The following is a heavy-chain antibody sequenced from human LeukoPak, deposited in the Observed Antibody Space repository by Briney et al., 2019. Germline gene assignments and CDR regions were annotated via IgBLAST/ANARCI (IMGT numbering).Heavy chain of an antibody. CDR1: GFTFSSYE. CDR3: ARHRTASDY. CDR2: ITSSSSYI. V-gene: IGHV3-21*01. D-gene: IGHD3-16*02. J-gene: IGHJ4*02. Sequence: PGGSLRLSCAASGFTFSSYEMHWVRQAPGKGLEWVSSITSSSSYIYYADSVKGRFTISRDNAKSSLYLQMNSLRAEDTALYYCARHRTASDYWGQGTLVTVS.